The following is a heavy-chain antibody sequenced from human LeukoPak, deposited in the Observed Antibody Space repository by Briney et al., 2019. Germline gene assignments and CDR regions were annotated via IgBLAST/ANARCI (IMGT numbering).Heavy chain of an antibody. CDR1: GYTFTGYY. CDR3: ARDLVAGTNLNYYYYYQMDV. J-gene: IGHJ6*03. D-gene: IGHD6-19*01. V-gene: IGHV1-2*06. CDR2: INPNSGGT. Sequence: ASVKVSCKASGYTFTGYYIHWVRQAPGQGLEWMGRINPNSGGTNYAQKFQGRVTMTRETSISTAYMDLSRLRSDDTAVYYCARDLVAGTNLNYYYYYQMDVWGKGTTVTVSS.